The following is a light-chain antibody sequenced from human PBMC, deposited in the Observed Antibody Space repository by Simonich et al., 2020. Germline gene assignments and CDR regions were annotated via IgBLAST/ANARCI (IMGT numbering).Light chain of an antibody. V-gene: IGKV1-5*03. CDR1: QSISSW. J-gene: IGKJ4*01. Sequence: DIQMTQSPSTLSASVGDRVTITCRASQSISSWLAWYQQKPGKAPKILIYKAYSLESGVPSRFSGSGSGTEFTLTISSLQPDDFATYYCQQYNSYSLTFGGGTKVEIK. CDR3: QQYNSYSLT. CDR2: KAY.